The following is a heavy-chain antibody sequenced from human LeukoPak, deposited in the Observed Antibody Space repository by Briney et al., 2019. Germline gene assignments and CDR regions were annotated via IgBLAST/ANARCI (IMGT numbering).Heavy chain of an antibody. CDR3: ARDFCSSTSCYVMGDY. V-gene: IGHV1-2*06. J-gene: IGHJ4*02. Sequence: ASVKVSCKASGYTFTGYYMHWVRQARGQGLEWMGRINPNSGGTNYAQKFQGRVTMTRDTSISTAYMELSRLRSDDTAVYYCARDFCSSTSCYVMGDYWGQGTLVTVSS. CDR2: INPNSGGT. D-gene: IGHD2-2*01. CDR1: GYTFTGYY.